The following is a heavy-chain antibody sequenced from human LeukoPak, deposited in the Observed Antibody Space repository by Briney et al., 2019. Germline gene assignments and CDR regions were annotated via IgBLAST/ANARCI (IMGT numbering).Heavy chain of an antibody. CDR1: GVTFSSYG. V-gene: IGHV3-30*02. CDR2: IRYDESKE. CDR3: VKDYLVEAQRVYYFDY. D-gene: IGHD1-26*01. J-gene: IGHJ4*02. Sequence: PGRSLRLSCAASGVTFSSYGMHWVRQAPGKGLEWVAFIRYDESKEYYADSVKGRFIISRDNSKNTLYLQMNSLRVEDTAVYHCVKDYLVEAQRVYYFDYWGQGTLVTVSS.